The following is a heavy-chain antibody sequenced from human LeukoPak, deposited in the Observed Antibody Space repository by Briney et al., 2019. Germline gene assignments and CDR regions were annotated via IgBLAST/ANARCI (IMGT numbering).Heavy chain of an antibody. CDR2: IIGSADST. D-gene: IGHD3-16*01. V-gene: IGHV3-23*01. J-gene: IGHJ6*02. CDR3: TKRGSGLYYYGMDV. CDR1: GFTFSSYA. Sequence: PGGSLRLSCAASGFTFSSYAMTWVRQAPGKGLEWVSLIIGSADSTYYADSVRGRFTISRDNSKNTLYQQMNSLRAEDTAVYYCTKRGSGLYYYGMDVWGQGTTVTVSS.